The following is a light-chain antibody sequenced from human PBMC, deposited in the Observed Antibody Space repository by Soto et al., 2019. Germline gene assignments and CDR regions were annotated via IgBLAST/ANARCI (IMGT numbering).Light chain of an antibody. J-gene: IGKJ3*01. CDR3: QQYRSPKVT. V-gene: IGKV3-20*01. CDR1: QSISSSN. CDR2: NAF. Sequence: EIVLTQSPGTLSLSPGERATLSCRASQSISSSNLAWYQQKPGQAPRLLIYNAFSRVTGIPDRFSGSGSGTDFTLTISRLEPEDFAVYYCQQYRSPKVTFGPGTKVDIK.